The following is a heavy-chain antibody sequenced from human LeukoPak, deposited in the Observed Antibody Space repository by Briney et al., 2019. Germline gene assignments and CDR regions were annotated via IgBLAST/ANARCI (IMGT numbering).Heavy chain of an antibody. J-gene: IGHJ4*02. CDR2: IYTSGST. V-gene: IGHV4-61*02. CDR3: ARERYYYDSSGYRFDY. CDR1: GGSISSGSYY. D-gene: IGHD3-22*01. Sequence: SQTLSLTCTVSGGSISSGSYYWSWIRQPAGKGLEWIGRIYTSGSTNYNPSLKSQVNISVDTSKNQFSLKLSSVTAADTAVYYCARERYYYDSSGYRFDYWGQGTLVTVSS.